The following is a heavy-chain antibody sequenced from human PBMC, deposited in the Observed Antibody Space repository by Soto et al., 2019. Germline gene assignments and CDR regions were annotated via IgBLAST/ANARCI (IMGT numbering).Heavy chain of an antibody. CDR2: IYYSGST. V-gene: IGHV4-59*01. CDR1: GGSISSYY. CDR3: ARVTMVRGVRKGWFDP. Sequence: QVQLQESGPGLVKPSETLSLTCTVSGGSISSYYWSWIRQPPGKGLEWIGYIYYSGSTNYNPSLKSRVIISVDTSKNQFSLKLSSVTAADTAVYYCARVTMVRGVRKGWFDPWGQGTLVTVSS. J-gene: IGHJ5*02. D-gene: IGHD3-10*01.